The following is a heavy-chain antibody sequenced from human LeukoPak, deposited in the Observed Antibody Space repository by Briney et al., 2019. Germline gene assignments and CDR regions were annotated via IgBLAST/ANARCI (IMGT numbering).Heavy chain of an antibody. CDR1: GFTVSSKY. Sequence: PGGSLRLSCAASGFTVSSKYMSWVRQAPGKGLEWVSTLYSNGNTYYADSVKGRFTISRDNSKNTLSLQMNSLRAEDTAVYYCARDYYDGSAYYSYYEYWGQGTLVIVSS. J-gene: IGHJ4*02. V-gene: IGHV3-53*01. CDR3: ARDYYDGSAYYSYYEY. CDR2: LYSNGNT. D-gene: IGHD3-22*01.